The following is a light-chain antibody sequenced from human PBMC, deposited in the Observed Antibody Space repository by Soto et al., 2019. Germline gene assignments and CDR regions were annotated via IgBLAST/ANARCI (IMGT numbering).Light chain of an antibody. Sequence: EIVLTQSPGTLSLSPGERATLSCRASQSVSSSYLAWYQQKPGQAPRLLNYGASSRATGIPDRFSGSGSGTDFTLTISRLEPEDFAVYYCQQYGSSPPEVTFGGGTKVEIK. CDR3: QQYGSSPPEVT. CDR1: QSVSSSY. CDR2: GAS. J-gene: IGKJ4*01. V-gene: IGKV3-20*01.